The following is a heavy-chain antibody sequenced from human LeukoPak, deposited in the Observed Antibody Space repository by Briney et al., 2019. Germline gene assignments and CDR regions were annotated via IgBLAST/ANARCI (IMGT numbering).Heavy chain of an antibody. D-gene: IGHD1-26*01. CDR2: INHSGST. CDR3: AWGLMGAGSSGAFVI. J-gene: IGHJ3*02. CDR1: GGSFSGYY. Sequence: SETLSPTCAVYGGSFSGYYWNWIRQPPGKGLEWIGEINHSGSTNYISSLKSRVTISIETSKNHFSLKMSSVAAADTAVYYCAWGLMGAGSSGAFVIWRQGTLVTVS. V-gene: IGHV4-34*01.